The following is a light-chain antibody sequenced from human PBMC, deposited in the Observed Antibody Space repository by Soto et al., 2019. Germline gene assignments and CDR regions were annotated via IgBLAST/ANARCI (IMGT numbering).Light chain of an antibody. Sequence: DIRMTQSPSSLSASVGDRLTITCRASQSIDTHLNWYQQHPGKAPNALIYEASNLQSGVPSRFSGSGSGTDFTLTISGLQPDGSATYYCHQSYSPPDTFGQGTKVEIK. J-gene: IGKJ1*01. V-gene: IGKV1-39*01. CDR2: EAS. CDR3: HQSYSPPDT. CDR1: QSIDTH.